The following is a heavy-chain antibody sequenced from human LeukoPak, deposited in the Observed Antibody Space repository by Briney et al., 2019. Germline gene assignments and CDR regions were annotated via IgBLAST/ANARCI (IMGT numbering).Heavy chain of an antibody. CDR1: GYSFTSYW. D-gene: IGHD3-22*01. CDR3: ARVSGRISMIVDV. CDR2: IYPGGSDT. Sequence: GEPLKISCKGSGYSFTSYWIGWVRQMPGKGLEWMGIIYPGGSDTRYSPSFQGQVTISGDKSINTAYLQWSSLKASDTAMYYCARVSGRISMIVDVWGQGTTVTVSS. J-gene: IGHJ6*02. V-gene: IGHV5-51*01.